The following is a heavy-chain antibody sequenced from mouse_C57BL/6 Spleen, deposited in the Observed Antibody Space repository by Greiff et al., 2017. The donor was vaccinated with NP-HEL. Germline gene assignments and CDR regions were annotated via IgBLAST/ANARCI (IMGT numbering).Heavy chain of an antibody. J-gene: IGHJ2*01. V-gene: IGHV2-3*01. D-gene: IGHD2-5*01. CDR3: AKDSNYYFDY. CDR2: IWGDGST. CDR1: GFSLTSYG. Sequence: VQLQESGPGLVAPSQSLSITCTVSGFSLTSYGVSWVRQPPGKGLEWLGVIWGDGSTNYHSALISELSITKDNSKSQVFSQLNSLRTDDTATYFYAKDSNYYFDYWGQGTTLTVSS.